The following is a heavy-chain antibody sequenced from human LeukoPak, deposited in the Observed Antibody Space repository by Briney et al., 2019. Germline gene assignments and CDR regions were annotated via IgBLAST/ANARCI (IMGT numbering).Heavy chain of an antibody. CDR1: GGTFSSYA. V-gene: IGHV1-69*05. J-gene: IGHJ4*02. Sequence: SLKVSCKASGGTFSSYAISCVRQAPGQGLEWMGAIIPIFGTANYAQKLQGRVTITTDESTSTPYMELSSLRSEDTAVYYCARDAYYYDSSGYYTGLPSEYWGQGTLVTVSS. CDR2: IIPIFGTA. D-gene: IGHD3-22*01. CDR3: ARDAYYYDSSGYYTGLPSEY.